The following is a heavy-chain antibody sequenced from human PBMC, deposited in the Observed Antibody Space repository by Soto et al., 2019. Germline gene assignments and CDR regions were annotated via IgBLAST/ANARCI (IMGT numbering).Heavy chain of an antibody. D-gene: IGHD2-2*01. CDR3: ARLSSYILVVPAAMRGTEYYGMDV. CDR2: IYPGDSDT. Sequence: GESLKISCKGSGYSFTSYWIGWVRQMPGKGLEWMGIIYPGDSDTRYSPSFQGQVTISADKFISTAYLQWSSLKASDTAMYYCARLSSYILVVPAAMRGTEYYGMDVWGQGTTVTVSS. CDR1: GYSFTSYW. V-gene: IGHV5-51*01. J-gene: IGHJ6*02.